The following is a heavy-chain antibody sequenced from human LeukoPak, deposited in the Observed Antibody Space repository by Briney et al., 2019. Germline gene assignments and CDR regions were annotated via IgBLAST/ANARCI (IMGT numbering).Heavy chain of an antibody. Sequence: SETLSLTCTVSGGSIRSGSYYWSWIRQPAGKGLEWIGRIYTSGSTNYNPSLKSRLTISVDTSKNQFSLKLSSVTAADTAVYYCARDLWGSGIDNWGQGALVTVSS. CDR1: GGSIRSGSYY. D-gene: IGHD3-10*01. J-gene: IGHJ4*02. CDR2: IYTSGST. CDR3: ARDLWGSGIDN. V-gene: IGHV4-61*02.